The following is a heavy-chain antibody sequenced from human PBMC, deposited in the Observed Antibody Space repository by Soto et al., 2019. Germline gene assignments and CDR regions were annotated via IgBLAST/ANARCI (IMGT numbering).Heavy chain of an antibody. Sequence: SETLSLTCTVSGGSISSYYWSWIRQPPGKGLEWIGYIYYSGSTNYNPSLKSRVTISVDTSKNQFSLKLSSVTAADTAVYCCARFDSSGYYPPNWFDPWGQGTLVTVSS. J-gene: IGHJ5*02. CDR3: ARFDSSGYYPPNWFDP. V-gene: IGHV4-59*01. CDR1: GGSISSYY. CDR2: IYYSGST. D-gene: IGHD3-22*01.